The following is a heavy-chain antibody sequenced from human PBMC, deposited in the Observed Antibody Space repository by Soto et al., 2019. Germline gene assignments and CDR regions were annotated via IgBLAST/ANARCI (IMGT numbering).Heavy chain of an antibody. CDR3: ARGPDIVVVAAASPGGWFDP. V-gene: IGHV4-34*01. Sequence: PSETLSLTCAVYGGSFSGYYWSWIRQPPGKGLEWIGEINHSGSTNYNPSLKSRVTISVDTSKNQFSLKLSSVTAADTAVYYCARGPDIVVVAAASPGGWFDPWGQGTLVTVSS. CDR1: GGSFSGYY. D-gene: IGHD2-15*01. J-gene: IGHJ5*02. CDR2: INHSGST.